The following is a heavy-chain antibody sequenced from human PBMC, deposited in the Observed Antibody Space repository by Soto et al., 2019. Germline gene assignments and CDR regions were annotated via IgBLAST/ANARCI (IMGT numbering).Heavy chain of an antibody. CDR3: AKEAYYDSTAYSP. CDR2: ISPSGDTT. CDR1: GFTFSSYA. V-gene: IGHV3-23*01. Sequence: EVQLLESGAGFVQPGGSLRLSCAASGFTFSSYAMGWVRQPPGQGLEWVSSISPSGDTTYFADYVKGRFTISRDNSKNTVYLQMNALSAEDTALYHCAKEAYYDSTAYSPWGQGTLVTVSS. D-gene: IGHD3-22*01. J-gene: IGHJ5*02.